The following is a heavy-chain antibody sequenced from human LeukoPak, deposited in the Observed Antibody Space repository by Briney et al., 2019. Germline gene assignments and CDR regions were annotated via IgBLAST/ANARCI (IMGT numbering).Heavy chain of an antibody. CDR1: GVSISSYY. D-gene: IGHD3-22*01. CDR2: IHTSGST. V-gene: IGHV4-4*07. CDR3: ARDRYYYDSSGYCRFDY. J-gene: IGHJ4*02. Sequence: SETLSLTCTVSGVSISSYYWSWIRQPAGKGLECIGRIHTSGSTNYNPSLKSRVTMSVDTSKNEFSLKLSSVTAADTAVYYCARDRYYYDSSGYCRFDYWGQGTLVTVSS.